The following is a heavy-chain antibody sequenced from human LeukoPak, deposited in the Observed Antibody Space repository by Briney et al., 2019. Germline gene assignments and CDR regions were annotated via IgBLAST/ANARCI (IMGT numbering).Heavy chain of an antibody. D-gene: IGHD3-10*01. CDR3: VKAKGGLWGFGELGYFDS. CDR2: ISGSGDST. V-gene: IGHV3-23*01. J-gene: IGHJ4*02. CDR1: GFTFKNHG. Sequence: GGSLRLSCEASGFTFKNHGMNWVRQAPGKGLEWVSTISGSGDSTYYPDSVTGRFTMSRDNSKDTLFLQMSSLRVEDTAIYYCVKAKGGLWGFGELGYFDSWGQGTLVTVSS.